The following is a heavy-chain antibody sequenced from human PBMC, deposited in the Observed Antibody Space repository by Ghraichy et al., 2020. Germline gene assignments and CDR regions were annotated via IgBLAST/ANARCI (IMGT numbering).Heavy chain of an antibody. J-gene: IGHJ6*02. CDR3: ARDVGSHSSSWTKYNYYYYGMDV. Sequence: ASVKVSCKASGYTFTSYGISWVRQAPGQGLEWMGWISAYNGNTNYAQKLQGRVTMTTDTSTSTAYMELRSLRSDDTAVYYCARDVGSHSSSWTKYNYYYYGMDVWGQGTTVTVSS. CDR1: GYTFTSYG. V-gene: IGHV1-18*04. CDR2: ISAYNGNT. D-gene: IGHD6-13*01.